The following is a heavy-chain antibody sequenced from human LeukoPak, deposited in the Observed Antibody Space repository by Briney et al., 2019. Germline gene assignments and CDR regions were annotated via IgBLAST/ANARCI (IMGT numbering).Heavy chain of an antibody. V-gene: IGHV3-30*02. J-gene: IGHJ6*03. D-gene: IGHD4-17*01. CDR3: AKDNGDPYYYYCYYMDV. CDR2: IRYDGSNK. Sequence: GGSLRLSCAASGFTFSSYGMHWVRQSPGKGLEWVAFIRYDGSNKYYADSVKGRFTISRDNSKNTLYLQMNSLRAEDTAVYYCAKDNGDPYYYYCYYMDVWGKGTTVTVSS. CDR1: GFTFSSYG.